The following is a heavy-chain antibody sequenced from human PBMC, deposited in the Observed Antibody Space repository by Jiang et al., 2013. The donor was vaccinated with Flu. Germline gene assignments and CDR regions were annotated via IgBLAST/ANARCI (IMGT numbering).Heavy chain of an antibody. V-gene: IGHV1-18*01. D-gene: IGHD2-15*01. CDR3: ARIPHTVVVVAATVPFDH. Sequence: SGAEVKKPGASLKVSCKASGYTFTSYSISWVRQAPGQGLEWMGWINPYKGNTKYAQNFQDRVTMTTDTSTTTVYMELRSLRSDDTAVYYCARIPHTVVVVAATVPFDHWGQGTLVTVSS. CDR1: GYTFTSYS. J-gene: IGHJ4*02. CDR2: INPYKGNT.